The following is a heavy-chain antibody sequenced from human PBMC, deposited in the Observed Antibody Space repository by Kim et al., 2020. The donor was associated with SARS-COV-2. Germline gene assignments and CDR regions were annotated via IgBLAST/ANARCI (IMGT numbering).Heavy chain of an antibody. CDR3: AKDLPAAGTHGDY. J-gene: IGHJ4*02. V-gene: IGHV3-23*01. Sequence: ADAVKGRFTISRDNSKNTLYLQMNSLRAEDTAVYYCAKDLPAAGTHGDYWGQGTLVTVSS. D-gene: IGHD6-13*01.